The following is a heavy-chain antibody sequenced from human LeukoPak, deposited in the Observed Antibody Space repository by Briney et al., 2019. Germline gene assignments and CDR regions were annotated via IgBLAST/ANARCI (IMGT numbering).Heavy chain of an antibody. CDR2: ISTTGGNT. V-gene: IGHV3-64*01. CDR1: GFTFSNYA. D-gene: IGHD3-10*01. Sequence: GGSLRLSCAASGFTFSNYAMHWVRQAPGKGLEYVSAISTTGGNTYYANSVKGRFTISRDNSKNTLFLQMGSLRAEDMAVYHCAREPTTYGSGSSFDYWGQGTLVTVSS. J-gene: IGHJ4*02. CDR3: AREPTTYGSGSSFDY.